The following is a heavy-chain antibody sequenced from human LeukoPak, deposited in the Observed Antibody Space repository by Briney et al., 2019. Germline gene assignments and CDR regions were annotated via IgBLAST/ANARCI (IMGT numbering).Heavy chain of an antibody. CDR1: GYSFTSYW. D-gene: IGHD2-8*01. J-gene: IGHJ4*02. V-gene: IGHV5-51*01. CDR2: IYPGDSDT. Sequence: GESLKISCKGSGYSFTSYWIGWVRQMPGKGLEWMGIIYPGDSDTRYSPSFQGQVTISADKSISTAYLQWSSLKASDTAMYYCARQCCTNGVCYGLSDYWGQGTLVTVSS. CDR3: ARQCCTNGVCYGLSDY.